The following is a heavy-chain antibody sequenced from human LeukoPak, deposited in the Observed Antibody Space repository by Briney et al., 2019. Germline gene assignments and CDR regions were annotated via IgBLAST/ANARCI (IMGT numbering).Heavy chain of an antibody. J-gene: IGHJ4*02. CDR1: GFTFSSYS. CDR2: ISSSSSYI. CDR3: ARVAINDYGDYFDY. D-gene: IGHD4-17*01. V-gene: IGHV3-21*01. Sequence: GGSLRLSCAASGFTFSSYSMNWVRQAPGKGLEWVSSISSSSSYIYYADSVKGRFTISRDNAKNSLYLQMNSLRAEDTAVYYCARVAINDYGDYFDYWGQGTLATVSS.